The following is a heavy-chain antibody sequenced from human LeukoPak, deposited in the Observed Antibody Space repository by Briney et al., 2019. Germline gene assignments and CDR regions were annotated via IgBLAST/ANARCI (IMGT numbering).Heavy chain of an antibody. CDR3: ASLSNRGQLWLGVFDY. Sequence: GGSLRLSCAASGFTVSSNYMSWVRQAPGKGLEWVSVIYSGGSTYYADSVKGRFTISRDNSKNTLYLQMNSLRAEDTAAYYCASLSNRGQLWLGVFDYWGQGTLVTVSS. D-gene: IGHD5-18*01. CDR2: IYSGGST. CDR1: GFTVSSNY. V-gene: IGHV3-66*01. J-gene: IGHJ4*02.